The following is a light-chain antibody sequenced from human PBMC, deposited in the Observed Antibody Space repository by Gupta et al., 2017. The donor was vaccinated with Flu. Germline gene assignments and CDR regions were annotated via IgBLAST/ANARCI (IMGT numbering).Light chain of an antibody. CDR1: QTVSNNY. CDR2: GAS. J-gene: IGKJ4*01. Sequence: LSCRASQTVSNNYLAWYQQKPGQTPRLLIYGASSRATGIPDRFSGSGSGTDFTLTISSLEPEDFAVYYCQQYDTSPLTFGRGTKVEIK. V-gene: IGKV3-20*01. CDR3: QQYDTSPLT.